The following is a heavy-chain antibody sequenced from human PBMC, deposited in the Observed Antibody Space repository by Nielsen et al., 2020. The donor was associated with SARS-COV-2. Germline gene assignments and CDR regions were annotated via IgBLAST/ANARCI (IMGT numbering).Heavy chain of an antibody. V-gene: IGHV3-30*18. CDR3: AKDESPSGGRSSWYANYYYYYGMDV. D-gene: IGHD6-13*01. CDR2: ISYDGSNK. CDR1: GFTFSSYG. J-gene: IGHJ6*02. Sequence: GGSLTLSCAASGFTFSSYGMHWVRQAPGTGLEWVAVISYDGSNKYYADSVKGRFTISRDNSKNTLYLQMNSLRAEDTAVYYCAKDESPSGGRSSWYANYYYYYGMDVWGQGTTVTVSS.